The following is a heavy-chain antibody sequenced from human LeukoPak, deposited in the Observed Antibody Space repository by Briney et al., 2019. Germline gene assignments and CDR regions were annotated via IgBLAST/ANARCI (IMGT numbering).Heavy chain of an antibody. Sequence: GGSLRLSCAASGFTLSNYAMTWVRQPPGKGLEWVSCISGGGAYTHYADFVKGRFTISRDNSKNTVSLQMNSLRAEDTAVYYCAKGAFERFGEPSDYWGQGTLVTVSS. V-gene: IGHV3-23*01. CDR1: GFTLSNYA. CDR3: AKGAFERFGEPSDY. D-gene: IGHD3-10*01. CDR2: ISGGGAYT. J-gene: IGHJ4*02.